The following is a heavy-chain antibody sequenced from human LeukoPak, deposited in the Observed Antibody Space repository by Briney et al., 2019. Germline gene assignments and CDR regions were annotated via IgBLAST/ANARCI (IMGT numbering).Heavy chain of an antibody. CDR1: GYTFTSYG. J-gene: IGHJ4*02. D-gene: IGHD6-19*01. V-gene: IGHV1-18*01. Sequence: ASVKVSCKASGYTFTSYGISWVRQPPGQGLEWMGWISAYNGNTNYAQKLQGRVTMTTDTSTSTAYMELRSLRSDDTAVYYCARDRWTPAVALFDYWGQGTLVTVSS. CDR2: ISAYNGNT. CDR3: ARDRWTPAVALFDY.